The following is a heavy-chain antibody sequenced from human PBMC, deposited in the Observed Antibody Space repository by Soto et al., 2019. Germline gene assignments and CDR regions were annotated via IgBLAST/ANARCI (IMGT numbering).Heavy chain of an antibody. CDR2: ISSSSSYI. D-gene: IGHD6-13*01. Sequence: GGSLRLSCAASGFTFSSYSMNWVRQAPGKGLEWVSSISSSSSYIYYADSVKGRFTISRDNAKNSLYLHMNSLRAEDKAVYYCARDSAHSSSWYHNPYYSYGMDVWGQGTTVTVSS. CDR1: GFTFSSYS. V-gene: IGHV3-21*01. CDR3: ARDSAHSSSWYHNPYYSYGMDV. J-gene: IGHJ6*02.